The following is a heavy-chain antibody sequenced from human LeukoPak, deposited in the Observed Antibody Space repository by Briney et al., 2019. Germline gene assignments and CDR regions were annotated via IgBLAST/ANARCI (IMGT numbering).Heavy chain of an antibody. CDR2: IYTSGST. CDR1: GGSISSYY. CDR3: ASQLSIAAADPYFQH. D-gene: IGHD6-13*01. V-gene: IGHV4-4*07. Sequence: SETLSLTCTVSGGSISSYYWSWIQQPAGKGLEWIGRIYTSGSTNYNPSLKSRVTMSVDTSKNQFSLKLSSVTAADTAVYYCASQLSIAAADPYFQHWGQGTLVTVSS. J-gene: IGHJ1*01.